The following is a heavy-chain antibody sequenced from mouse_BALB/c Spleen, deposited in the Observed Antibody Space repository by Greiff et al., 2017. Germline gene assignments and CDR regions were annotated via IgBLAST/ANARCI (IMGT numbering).Heavy chain of an antibody. CDR2: ISTYYGDA. D-gene: IGHD2-13*01. CDR3: ARGLEGDAMDY. CDR1: GYTFTDYA. Sequence: QVQLKESGAELVRPGVSVKISCKGSGYTFTDYAMHWVKQSHAKSLEWIGVISTYYGDASYNQKFKGKATMTVDKSSSTAYMELARLTSEDSAIYYCARGLEGDAMDYWGQGTSVTVSS. J-gene: IGHJ4*01. V-gene: IGHV1S137*01.